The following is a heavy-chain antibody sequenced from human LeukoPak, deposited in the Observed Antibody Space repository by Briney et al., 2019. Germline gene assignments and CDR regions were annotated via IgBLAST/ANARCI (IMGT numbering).Heavy chain of an antibody. CDR2: IYISGGT. V-gene: IGHV4-59*08. CDR3: ARRGAGATYNWFDP. D-gene: IGHD1-26*01. Sequence: SETLSLTCTVSGGSISNYYWSWIRQPPGKGLEWIGYIYISGGTNYNPSLKSRVTISLDTSKKQFSLKLTSVTAADTAVYYCARRGAGATYNWFDPWGQGTLVTVSS. CDR1: GGSISNYY. J-gene: IGHJ5*02.